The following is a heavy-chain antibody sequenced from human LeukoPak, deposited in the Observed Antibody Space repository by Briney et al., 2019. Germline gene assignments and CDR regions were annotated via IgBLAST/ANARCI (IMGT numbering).Heavy chain of an antibody. D-gene: IGHD6-19*01. CDR2: INPNSGGT. Sequence: ASVKVSCKASGYTFTGYYMHWVRQAPGQGLEWMGWINPNSGGTNYEQKFQGRVTMTRDTSISTAYMELSRLRSDDTAVYYCAREILYGLVLGNFDYWGQGTLVTVSS. V-gene: IGHV1-2*02. CDR3: AREILYGLVLGNFDY. J-gene: IGHJ4*02. CDR1: GYTFTGYY.